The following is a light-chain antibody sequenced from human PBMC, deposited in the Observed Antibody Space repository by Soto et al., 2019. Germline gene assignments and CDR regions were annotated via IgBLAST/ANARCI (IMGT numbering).Light chain of an antibody. J-gene: IGKJ3*01. CDR3: QQYGRSPFT. V-gene: IGKV3-20*01. Sequence: EIVLTQSPGTLSLSPGERATLSCRASQSVSSSYLAWYQQKPGQAPRLLIYGASSRATGIPGRFSGSGSGTDFTLTISRLEPEDFAVYYCQQYGRSPFTFGPGMKVDIK. CDR1: QSVSSSY. CDR2: GAS.